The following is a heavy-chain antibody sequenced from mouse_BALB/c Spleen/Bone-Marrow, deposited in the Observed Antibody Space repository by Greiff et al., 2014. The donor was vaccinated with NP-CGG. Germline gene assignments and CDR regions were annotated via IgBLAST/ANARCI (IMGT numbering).Heavy chain of an antibody. CDR1: GYTFTSYV. J-gene: IGHJ2*01. D-gene: IGHD1-1*01. CDR3: AREDYGSSPYYLDY. Sequence: EVQLQESGPEVVKPGASVKMSCKASGYTFTSYVMHWVKQKPGQGLEWIGYSNPDNDGTKYNEKFKGKATLTSDKSSSTAYMELSSLTSEDSAVYYCAREDYGSSPYYLDYWGQGTTLTVSS. V-gene: IGHV1-14*01. CDR2: SNPDNDGT.